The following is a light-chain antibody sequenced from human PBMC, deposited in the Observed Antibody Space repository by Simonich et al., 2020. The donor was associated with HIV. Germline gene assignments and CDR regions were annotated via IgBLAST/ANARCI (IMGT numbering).Light chain of an antibody. V-gene: IGLV2-23*03. CDR3: CSYAGSSTFVV. Sequence: QSALTQPASVSWSPGQSITISCTGTSNDVGCYNYVSWSQHHPGIVPKLMIYEGSKRPSGVSNRFSGSKSGNTASLTISGPQAEDEADYYCCSYAGSSTFVVFGGGTKLTVL. CDR2: EGS. CDR1: SNDVGCYNY. J-gene: IGLJ2*01.